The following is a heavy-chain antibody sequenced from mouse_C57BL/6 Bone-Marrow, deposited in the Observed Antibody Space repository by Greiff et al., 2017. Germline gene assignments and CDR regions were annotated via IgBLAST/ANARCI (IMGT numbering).Heavy chain of an antibody. D-gene: IGHD4-1*01. Sequence: EVQVVESGGGLVQPGESLKLSCESNEYEFPSPDMSWVRKTPEKRLEWVAAINSDGGSTYYPDTIERRFIISRDNTKKTLYLQLSGVRSEDSALYYCERQLGEAYWGQGTLVTVSA. J-gene: IGHJ3*01. CDR1: EYEFPSPD. V-gene: IGHV5-2*01. CDR2: INSDGGST. CDR3: ERQLGEAY.